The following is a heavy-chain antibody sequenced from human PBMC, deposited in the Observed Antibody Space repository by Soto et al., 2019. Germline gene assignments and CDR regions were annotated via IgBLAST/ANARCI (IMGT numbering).Heavy chain of an antibody. CDR1: GYTFTGYY. D-gene: IGHD5-18*01. Sequence: ASVKVSCKASGYTFTGYYMHWVRQAPGQGLEWMGWINPNSGGTNYAQKFQGRVTMTRDTSISTAYMELSRLRSDDTAVYYCARDLGGGYSYGFGYYYGMEVLGQGTTVNVSS. J-gene: IGHJ6*01. CDR2: INPNSGGT. V-gene: IGHV1-2*02. CDR3: ARDLGGGYSYGFGYYYGMEV.